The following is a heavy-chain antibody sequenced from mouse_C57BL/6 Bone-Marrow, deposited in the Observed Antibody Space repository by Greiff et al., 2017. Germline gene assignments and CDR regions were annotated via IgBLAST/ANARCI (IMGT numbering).Heavy chain of an antibody. CDR2: IFPGSGST. D-gene: IGHD1-1*01. CDR3: ARTTTVVEGFAY. Sequence: QVQLQQSGPELVRPGASVKISCKAPGYTFTSHWMQWVSQRPGQGLEWIGEIFPGSGSTYYNEKFKGKATLTVDTSSSTAYMQLSSLTSEDSAVYFCARTTTVVEGFAYWGQGTLVTVSA. CDR1: GYTFTSHW. V-gene: IGHV1-56*01. J-gene: IGHJ3*01.